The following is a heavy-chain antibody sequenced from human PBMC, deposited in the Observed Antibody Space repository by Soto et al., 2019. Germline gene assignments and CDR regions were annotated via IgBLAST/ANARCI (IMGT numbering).Heavy chain of an antibody. V-gene: IGHV4-61*01. D-gene: IGHD4-17*01. CDR1: GGSVSSGSYY. CDR3: AREPTTVTNYYYYALDV. J-gene: IGHJ6*02. CDR2: ISYSGST. Sequence: QVQLQESGPGLVKPSETLSLTCTVSGGSVSSGSYYWSWIRQPPGKGLEWIGYISYSGSTNYNPSLKSGVTISVDTSKNQFSLKLSYVTAADTAVYYCAREPTTVTNYYYYALDVWGQGTTVTVSS.